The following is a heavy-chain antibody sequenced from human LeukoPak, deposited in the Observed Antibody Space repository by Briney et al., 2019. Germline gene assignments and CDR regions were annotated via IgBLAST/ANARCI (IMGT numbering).Heavy chain of an antibody. Sequence: GGSLRLSCATSGFTFSDYAMHWVRQAPGRGLEWVSYISSNGNSAYYSDSVKGRFTISRDSSKNTLYLQMNSLRAEDTAVYYCARPSLYYYGSGSYSDHILAPTDYWGQGTLVTVSS. CDR1: GFTFSDYA. D-gene: IGHD3-10*01. CDR3: ARPSLYYYGSGSYSDHILAPTDY. J-gene: IGHJ4*02. V-gene: IGHV3-23*01. CDR2: ISSNGNSA.